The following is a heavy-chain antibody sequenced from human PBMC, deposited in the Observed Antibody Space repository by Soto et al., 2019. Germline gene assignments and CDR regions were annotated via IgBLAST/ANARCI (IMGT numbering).Heavy chain of an antibody. CDR2: ISYSGST. J-gene: IGHJ4*02. D-gene: IGHD3-9*01. CDR3: ARGILTDQAFYFDK. V-gene: IGHV4-59*08. Sequence: PSETLSLTCTVSGGSISSYYWSWIRQPPGKGLEWIGYISYSGSTSYNPSLKSRVTISVDTSKNQFSLKLSSVTAADTAVYYCARGILTDQAFYFDKWGQGTLVTVS. CDR1: GGSISSYY.